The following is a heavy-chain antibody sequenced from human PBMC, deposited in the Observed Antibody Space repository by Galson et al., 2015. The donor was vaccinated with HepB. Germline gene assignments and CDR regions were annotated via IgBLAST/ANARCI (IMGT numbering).Heavy chain of an antibody. D-gene: IGHD6-19*01. CDR1: GFIISNNY. V-gene: IGHV3-21*01. J-gene: IGHJ6*02. Sequence: SLRLSCAASGFIISNNYMSWVRQAPGKGLEWVSSISSSSSYIYYADSVKGRFTISRDNAKNSLYLQMNSLRAEDTAVYYCAREQVAGTDQVRQDYYYYGMDVWGQGTTVTVSS. CDR3: AREQVAGTDQVRQDYYYYGMDV. CDR2: ISSSSSYI.